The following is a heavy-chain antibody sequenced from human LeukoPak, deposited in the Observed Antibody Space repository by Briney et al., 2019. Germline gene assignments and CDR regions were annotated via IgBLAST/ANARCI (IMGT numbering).Heavy chain of an antibody. Sequence: GRPLRLSCAASGFILNSYGMHWVRQAPGKGLEWVADIWFDGKNQHFADSVRGRFAISRDNSKNTVYLQINSLRAEDTAVYYCARDRHCVNGVCHSPAGMDVWGQGTTVTVSS. J-gene: IGHJ6*02. CDR3: ARDRHCVNGVCHSPAGMDV. CDR2: IWFDGKNQ. CDR1: GFILNSYG. D-gene: IGHD2-8*01. V-gene: IGHV3-33*01.